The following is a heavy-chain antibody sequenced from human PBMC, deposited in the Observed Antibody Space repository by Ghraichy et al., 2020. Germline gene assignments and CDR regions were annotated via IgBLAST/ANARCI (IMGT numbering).Heavy chain of an antibody. D-gene: IGHD1-26*01. Sequence: SETLSLTCTVSGGSISSYYWSWIRQPPGKGLEWIGYIYYSGSTNYNPSLKSRVTISVDTSKNQFSLKLSSVTAADTAVYYCARDRMGARDYWGQGTLVTVSS. J-gene: IGHJ4*02. CDR1: GGSISSYY. CDR2: IYYSGST. CDR3: ARDRMGARDY. V-gene: IGHV4-59*01.